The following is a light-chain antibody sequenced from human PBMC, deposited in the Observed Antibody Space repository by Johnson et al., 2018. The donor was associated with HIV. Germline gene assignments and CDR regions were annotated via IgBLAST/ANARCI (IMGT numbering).Light chain of an antibody. J-gene: IGLJ1*01. V-gene: IGLV1-51*01. Sequence: QSALTQPPSVSVAPGQKVTISCSGSGSNIGNNYVSWYQQLPGTAPKLLIYDNNKRPSGIPDRFSGSKSGTSATLGITGLQTGDEADYYGGTWDSSLSAGGVFGTGTKVTVL. CDR3: GTWDSSLSAGGV. CDR1: GSNIGNNY. CDR2: DNN.